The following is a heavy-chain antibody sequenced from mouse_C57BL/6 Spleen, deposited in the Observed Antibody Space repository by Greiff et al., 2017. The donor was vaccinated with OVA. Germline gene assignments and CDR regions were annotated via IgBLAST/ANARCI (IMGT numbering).Heavy chain of an antibody. Sequence: QVQLQQSGPGLVQPSQSLSITCTVSGFSLTSYGVHWVRQSPGKGLEWLGVIWSGGSTDYNAAFISRLSISKDNSKSQVFFKMNSLQADDTAIYYCARNIYYDYDGYWYFDVWGTGTTVTVSS. D-gene: IGHD2-4*01. CDR3: ARNIYYDYDGYWYFDV. V-gene: IGHV2-2*01. J-gene: IGHJ1*03. CDR1: GFSLTSYG. CDR2: IWSGGST.